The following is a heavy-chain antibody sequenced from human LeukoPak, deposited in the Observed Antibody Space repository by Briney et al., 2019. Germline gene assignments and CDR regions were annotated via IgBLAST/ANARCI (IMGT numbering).Heavy chain of an antibody. CDR1: EFTYG. CDR2: ISGSGGST. Sequence: GGSLRLSCAASEFTYGMSWVRQAPGKGLEWVSAISGSGGSTYYADSVKGRFTISRDNSKNTLYLQMNSLRAEDTAVYYCAKDRRSGSRASPFDYWGQGTLVTVSS. V-gene: IGHV3-23*01. CDR3: AKDRRSGSRASPFDY. J-gene: IGHJ4*02.